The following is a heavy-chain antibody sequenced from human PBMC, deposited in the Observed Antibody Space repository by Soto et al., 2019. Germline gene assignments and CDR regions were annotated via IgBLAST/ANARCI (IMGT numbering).Heavy chain of an antibody. V-gene: IGHV1-69*13. CDR2: IIPIFGTA. CDR3: ARVSAEITMVRGVTNYYYNGMDV. J-gene: IGHJ6*02. D-gene: IGHD3-10*01. Sequence: SVKVSCKASGGTFSSYAISWVRQAPGQGLEWMGGIIPIFGTANYAQKFQGRVTITADESTSTAYMELSSLRSEDTAVYYCARVSAEITMVRGVTNYYYNGMDVCGQGTTVTVSS. CDR1: GGTFSSYA.